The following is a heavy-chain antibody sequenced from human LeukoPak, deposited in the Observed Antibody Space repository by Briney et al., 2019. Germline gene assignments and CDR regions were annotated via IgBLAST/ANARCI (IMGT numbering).Heavy chain of an antibody. J-gene: IGHJ4*02. CDR3: ARDRREVFYYDSSGYHDY. Sequence: ASVKVSCKASGYTFTGYYMHWVRQAPGQGLEWMGRINPNSGGTNYAQKFQRRVTMTRDTSISTAYMELSRLRSDDTAVYYCARDRREVFYYDSSGYHDYWGQGTLVTVSS. CDR2: INPNSGGT. V-gene: IGHV1-2*06. CDR1: GYTFTGYY. D-gene: IGHD3-22*01.